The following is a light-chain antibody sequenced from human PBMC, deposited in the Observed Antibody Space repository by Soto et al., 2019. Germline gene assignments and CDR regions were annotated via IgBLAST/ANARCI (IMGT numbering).Light chain of an antibody. J-gene: IGKJ4*01. CDR1: QGISSY. CDR3: QQLNRYPLT. V-gene: IGKV1-9*01. Sequence: DIQLTQSPSFLSASVGDRVTITCRVSQGISSYLAWYQQKPGKAPKLLIYAASTLQSGVPSRFSGSGSGTVFTLTISSLQPEDFATYYCQQLNRYPLTFGGGTKVEIK. CDR2: AAS.